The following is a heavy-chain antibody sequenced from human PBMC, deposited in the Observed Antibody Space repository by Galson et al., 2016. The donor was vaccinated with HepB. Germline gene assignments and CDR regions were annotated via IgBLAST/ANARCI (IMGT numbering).Heavy chain of an antibody. CDR2: ISYDGSNE. CDR3: ARPTAITMIRGLLIAFDS. V-gene: IGHV3-33*01. Sequence: SLRLSCAASGFSFSGYVMHWVRQAPGKGLEWVAVISYDGSNEDYADSVKGRFTISRDNSKNTLYLEMNSLRAEDTALYYCARPTAITMIRGLLIAFDSWGPGTLVTVSS. CDR1: GFSFSGYV. J-gene: IGHJ4*02. D-gene: IGHD3-10*01.